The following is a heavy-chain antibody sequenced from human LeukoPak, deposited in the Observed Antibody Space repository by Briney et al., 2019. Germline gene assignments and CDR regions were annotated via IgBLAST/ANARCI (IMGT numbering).Heavy chain of an antibody. V-gene: IGHV4-59*01. D-gene: IGHD3-10*01. J-gene: IGHJ4*02. Sequence: ASETLSLTCTVSGGSISSYYWSWIRQPPGKGLEWIGYIYYSGSTNYNPSLKSRVTISVDTSKNQFSLKLSSVTAADTAVYYCVRASGLLWFGNFDYWGQGTLVTVSS. CDR2: IYYSGST. CDR3: VRASGLLWFGNFDY. CDR1: GGSISSYY.